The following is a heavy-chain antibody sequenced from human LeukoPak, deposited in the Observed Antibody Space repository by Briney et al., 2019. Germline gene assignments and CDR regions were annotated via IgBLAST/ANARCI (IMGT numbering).Heavy chain of an antibody. D-gene: IGHD3-10*01. CDR3: TARGVDYYGSGSHSDY. V-gene: IGHV5-51*01. J-gene: IGHJ4*02. CDR1: GYSFTSYW. Sequence: GESLKISCKGSGYSFTSYWIGWVRQMPGKGLEWMGIIYPGDSDTRYSPSFQGQVTISADKSISTAYLQWSSLKASDTAMYYCTARGVDYYGSGSHSDYWGQGTLVTVSS. CDR2: IYPGDSDT.